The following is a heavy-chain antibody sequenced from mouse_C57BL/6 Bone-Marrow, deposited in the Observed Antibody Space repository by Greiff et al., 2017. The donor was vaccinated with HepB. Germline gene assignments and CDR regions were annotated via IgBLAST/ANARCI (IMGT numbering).Heavy chain of an antibody. D-gene: IGHD1-1*01. CDR2: IYPRDGSP. V-gene: IGHV1-85*01. CDR1: GYTFTSYD. CDR3: ARGRNYYGSMDY. Sequence: VQLQQSGPELVKPGASVKLSCKASGYTFTSYDINWVKQSPGQGLEWIGWIYPRDGSPKYNEKFRGKATLTVDTSSSTAYMELHSLTSEDSAVYFCARGRNYYGSMDYWGQGTSVTVSS. J-gene: IGHJ4*01.